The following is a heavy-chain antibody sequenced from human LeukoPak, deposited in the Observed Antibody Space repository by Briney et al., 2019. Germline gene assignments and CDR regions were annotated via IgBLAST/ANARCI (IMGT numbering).Heavy chain of an antibody. CDR3: ARDYKYSSIGPRLVSGGKNYYYYYGMDV. CDR2: IYYSGST. J-gene: IGHJ6*02. V-gene: IGHV4-59*01. CDR1: GGSISSYY. Sequence: SETLSLTCTVSGGSISSYYWSWIRQPPGKGLEWIGYIYYSGSTNYNPSLKSRVTISVDTSKNQFSLKLSSVTAADTAVYYCARDYKYSSIGPRLVSGGKNYYYYYGMDVWGQGTTVTVSS. D-gene: IGHD6-13*01.